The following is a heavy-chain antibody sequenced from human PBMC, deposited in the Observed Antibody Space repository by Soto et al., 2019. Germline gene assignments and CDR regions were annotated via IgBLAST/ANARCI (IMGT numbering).Heavy chain of an antibody. V-gene: IGHV2-5*02. D-gene: IGHD6-13*01. CDR1: GFSLSTSVVG. Sequence: SGPTLVNPTQTLTLTCTFSGFSLSTSVVGVCWIRQPPGEALEWLALIYWDDDKRYSPSLKSRLTITKDTSKNKVVLTMTNMDPVDTATYYCAHKFIAAAGTSSWFDPWGQGTLVTVSS. J-gene: IGHJ5*02. CDR2: IYWDDDK. CDR3: AHKFIAAAGTSSWFDP.